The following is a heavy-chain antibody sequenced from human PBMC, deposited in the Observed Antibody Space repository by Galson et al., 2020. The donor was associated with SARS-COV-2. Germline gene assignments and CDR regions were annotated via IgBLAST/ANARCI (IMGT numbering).Heavy chain of an antibody. V-gene: IGHV4-4*02. CDR2: IFPSGSA. J-gene: IGHJ6*02. D-gene: IGHD3-22*01. CDR1: GGSISSGDW. CDR3: AKVYYYDGSADTYYSYFYALDV. Sequence: ASETLSLTCTVSGGSISSGDWWSWVRQPPGKGLEWIGDIFPSGSADYNPSLKSRVTMSVDKSNNQFSLRLRSVTAADTAVYYCAKVYYYDGSADTYYSYFYALDVWGQGTTVTVSS.